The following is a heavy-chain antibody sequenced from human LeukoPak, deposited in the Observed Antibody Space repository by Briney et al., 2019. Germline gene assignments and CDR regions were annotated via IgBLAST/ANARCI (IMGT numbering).Heavy chain of an antibody. J-gene: IGHJ4*02. CDR2: ISSGGTYE. CDR1: GFTFSNYA. D-gene: IGHD3-10*01. CDR3: ARDSTYYYDSGSSGPHYFDN. Sequence: SGKSLRLSCAASGFTFSNYAMHWVRQAPGKGLEWVSLISSGGTYEYYADSVKGRFTISRDNSKNTLYLQLNSLRAEDTAVYYCARDSTYYYDSGSSGPHYFDNWGRDPWSPSPQ. V-gene: IGHV3-30*01.